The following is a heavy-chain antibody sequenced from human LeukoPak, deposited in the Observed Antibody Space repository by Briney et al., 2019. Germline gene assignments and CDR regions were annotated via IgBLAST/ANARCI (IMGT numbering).Heavy chain of an antibody. D-gene: IGHD2-2*01. CDR1: GYTFTGYY. J-gene: IGHJ5*02. CDR3: ARDFTPPHCTSTSCPRGGWFDP. V-gene: IGHV1-18*04. CDR2: INPFNANT. Sequence: GASVKVSCKASGYTFTGYYMHWVRQAPGQGLEWMGWINPFNANTAYAQNLQGRVTMTTDTSTNTAYMDLRSLGSDDTAVYYCARDFTPPHCTSTSCPRGGWFDPWGQGTLVTVSS.